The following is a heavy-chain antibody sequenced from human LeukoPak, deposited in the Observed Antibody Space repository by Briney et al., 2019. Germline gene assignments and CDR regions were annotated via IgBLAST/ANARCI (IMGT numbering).Heavy chain of an antibody. Sequence: GGSLRLSCAASGFTFSNYAMNWVRQAPGKGLEWVSGISGSGGSTYYADSVKGRFTISRDNSKNTLYLQMNSLRAEDTAIYYCATYRQVLLPFESWGQGTLVTVSS. CDR1: GFTFSNYA. D-gene: IGHD2-8*02. CDR2: ISGSGGST. V-gene: IGHV3-23*01. J-gene: IGHJ4*02. CDR3: ATYRQVLLPFES.